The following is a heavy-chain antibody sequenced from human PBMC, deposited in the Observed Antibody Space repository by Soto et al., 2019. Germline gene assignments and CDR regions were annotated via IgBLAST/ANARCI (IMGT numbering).Heavy chain of an antibody. D-gene: IGHD2-15*01. J-gene: IGHJ6*04. CDR2: LSYDGSNT. V-gene: IGHV3-30*03. CDR1: GFTFSNYG. CDR3: AERDFYCRGRNCYSGDYAMDD. Sequence: GGSLILSCAASGFTFSNYGMQWVRQAPGKGLEWVAVLSYDGSNTYYADSVKGRFTISRDNSKNTLFLQMNSLTTEDTAVYYCAERDFYCRGRNCYSGDYAMDDGGKGPTVAVSA.